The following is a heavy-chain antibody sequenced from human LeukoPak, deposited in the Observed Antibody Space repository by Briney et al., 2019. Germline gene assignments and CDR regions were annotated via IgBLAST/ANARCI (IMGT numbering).Heavy chain of an antibody. Sequence: PGGSLRLSCAASGFTVSSNYMSWVRQAPGKGLEWVSVIYSGGSTYYADSVKGRFTISRDNSKNTLYLQMNSLRAEDTAVYYRASSVGSSWFDYWGQGTLVTVSS. CDR2: IYSGGST. V-gene: IGHV3-66*01. J-gene: IGHJ4*02. CDR1: GFTVSSNY. D-gene: IGHD6-13*01. CDR3: ASSVGSSWFDY.